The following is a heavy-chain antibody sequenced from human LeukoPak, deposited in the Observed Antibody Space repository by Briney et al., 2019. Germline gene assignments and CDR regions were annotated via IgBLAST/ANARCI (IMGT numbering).Heavy chain of an antibody. CDR2: IYPSDSDT. V-gene: IGHV5-51*01. J-gene: IGHJ5*02. D-gene: IGHD3-10*01. CDR1: GYSFTSYW. Sequence: GESLKISCKGSGYSFTSYWIGWVRQMPGKGLEWMGIIYPSDSDTRYSPSFQGQVTISADKSISTAYLQWSSLKASDTALYYCARQKDGWFGELSWFDPWGQGTLVTVSS. CDR3: ARQKDGWFGELSWFDP.